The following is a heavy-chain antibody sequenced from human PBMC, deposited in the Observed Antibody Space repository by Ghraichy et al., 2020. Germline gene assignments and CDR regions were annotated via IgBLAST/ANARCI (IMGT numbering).Heavy chain of an antibody. J-gene: IGHJ6*02. Sequence: SGPTLVKPTETLTLTCTVSGFSLSNARMGVSWIRQPPGKALEWLAHIFSNDEKSYSTSLKSRLTISKDTSKSQVVLTMTNMDPVDTATYYCARSFYSSSWYQVGYYYGMDVWGQGTTVTVSS. CDR1: GFSLSNARMG. D-gene: IGHD6-13*01. CDR3: ARSFYSSSWYQVGYYYGMDV. CDR2: IFSNDEK. V-gene: IGHV2-26*01.